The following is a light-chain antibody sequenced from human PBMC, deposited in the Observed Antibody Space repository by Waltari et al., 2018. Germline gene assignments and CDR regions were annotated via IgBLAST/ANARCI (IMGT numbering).Light chain of an antibody. CDR1: SSNIGRNT. CDR2: LNN. CDR3: ATWDDGLSGVV. J-gene: IGLJ3*02. Sequence: QSVLTQPPSASGTPGQRVTISCSGSSSNIGRNTVTWYRHLPGTAPKLLIHLNNRRPSGVPDRFSGSKSGTSASLAISGLQSEDEALYYCATWDDGLSGVVFGGGTKVTVL. V-gene: IGLV1-44*01.